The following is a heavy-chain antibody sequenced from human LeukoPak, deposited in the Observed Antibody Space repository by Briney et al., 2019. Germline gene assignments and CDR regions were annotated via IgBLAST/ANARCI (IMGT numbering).Heavy chain of an antibody. CDR2: IVVGSGNT. CDR3: ASGVRGYISSWYIFDYGMDV. V-gene: IGHV1-58*02. Sequence: SVKVSCKASGFTFTSSAMQWVRQARGQRLEWIGWIVVGSGNTNYAQKFQERVTITRDMSPSTAYMELSSLRSADTAVYYCASGVRGYISSWYIFDYGMDVWGQGTTVTVSS. CDR1: GFTFTSSA. D-gene: IGHD6-13*01. J-gene: IGHJ6*02.